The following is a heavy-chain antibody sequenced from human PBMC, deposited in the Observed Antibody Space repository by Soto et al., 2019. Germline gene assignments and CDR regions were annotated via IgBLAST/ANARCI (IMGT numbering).Heavy chain of an antibody. CDR3: AREDSSSWNVYYYYYGMDV. CDR2: INPSGGST. V-gene: IGHV1-46*01. CDR1: GYTLTSYY. Sequence: GASVKVSCKASGYTLTSYYMHWVRQAPGQGLEWMGIINPSGGSTSYAQKFQGRVTMTRDTSTSTVYMELSSLRSEDTAVYYCAREDSSSWNVYYYYYGMDVWGQGTTVTVSS. J-gene: IGHJ6*02. D-gene: IGHD6-13*01.